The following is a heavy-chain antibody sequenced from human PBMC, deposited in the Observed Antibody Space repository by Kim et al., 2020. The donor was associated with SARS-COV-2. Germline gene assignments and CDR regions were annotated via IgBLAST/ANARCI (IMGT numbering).Heavy chain of an antibody. V-gene: IGHV3-49*02. CDR3: TRVGANYYDSSGYYLDY. D-gene: IGHD3-22*01. Sequence: EGRFTISRDDSKSIAYLQMNSLKTEDTAVYYCTRVGANYYDSSGYYLDYWGQGTLVTVSS. J-gene: IGHJ4*02.